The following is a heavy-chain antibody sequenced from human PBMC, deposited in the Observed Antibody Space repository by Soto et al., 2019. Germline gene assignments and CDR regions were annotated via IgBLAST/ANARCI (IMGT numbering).Heavy chain of an antibody. J-gene: IGHJ6*02. D-gene: IGHD2-2*01. CDR1: GGTFSSYA. CDR3: ARGRSACSRTSCYGHYYYDVMYF. Sequence: SVNLSWKASGGTFSSYAISWVRQAPGQGLEWMGGIIPIFGTANYAQKFQGRVTITADESTSTAYMELSSLRSEDTAVYYCARGRSACSRTSCYGHYYYDVMYFWGQGPTVTGSS. CDR2: IIPIFGTA. V-gene: IGHV1-69*13.